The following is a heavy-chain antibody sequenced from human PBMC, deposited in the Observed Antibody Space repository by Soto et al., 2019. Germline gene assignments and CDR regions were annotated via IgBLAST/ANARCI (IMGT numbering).Heavy chain of an antibody. Sequence: QITLKESGPTLVKPTQPLTLTCTFTGFSLNSTHVAVGWIRQPPGKAPEWLALIYWDGSEHYSPSLQSRLTLTKGASENQLFLTMADMDPEDTATYFCAHGSGWVFDYWGQGTLVTVSS. D-gene: IGHD6-19*01. V-gene: IGHV2-5*02. CDR2: IYWDGSE. CDR3: AHGSGWVFDY. CDR1: GFSLNSTHVA. J-gene: IGHJ4*02.